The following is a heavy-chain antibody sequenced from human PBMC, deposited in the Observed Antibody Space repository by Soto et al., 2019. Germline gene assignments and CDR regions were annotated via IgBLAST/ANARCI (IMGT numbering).Heavy chain of an antibody. V-gene: IGHV1-2*04. CDR1: GYTFTGYY. CDR2: INPNSGGT. D-gene: IGHD3-16*01. J-gene: IGHJ4*02. Sequence: QVQLVQSGAEVKKPGASVKVSCKASGYTFTGYYMHWVRQAPGQGLEWMGWINPNSGGTNYAQKIHGWVTMTRDTSISQAYMERSRMRSDDTAVYYCARGGSHALGGYWGQGTLVTVSS. CDR3: ARGGSHALGGY.